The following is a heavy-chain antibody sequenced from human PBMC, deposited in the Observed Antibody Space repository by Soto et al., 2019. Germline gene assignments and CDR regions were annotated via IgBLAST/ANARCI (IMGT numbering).Heavy chain of an antibody. CDR3: ASGPEYYFDY. V-gene: IGHV3-30-3*01. CDR2: ISYDGSNK. CDR1: GFTFSSYA. J-gene: IGHJ4*02. Sequence: GGSLRLSCAASGFTFSSYAMHWVRQAPGKGLEWVAVISYDGSNKYYADSVKGRFTISRDNSKNTLYLQMNSLRAEDTAVYYCASGPEYYFDYWGQGTLVTVSS.